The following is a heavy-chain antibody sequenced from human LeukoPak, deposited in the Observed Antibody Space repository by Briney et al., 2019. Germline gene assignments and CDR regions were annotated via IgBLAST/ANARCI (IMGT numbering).Heavy chain of an antibody. CDR3: ARGYYDSGFAGVY. CDR2: ISTSSSYI. D-gene: IGHD3-22*01. V-gene: IGHV3-21*01. J-gene: IGHJ4*02. CDR1: GFTFSSYS. Sequence: PGGSLRLSCAASGFTFSSYSINWVRQAPGKGLEWVSSISTSSSYIYYADSVKGRFTISRDNAKNSLYLQMNSLRAEDTAVYYCARGYYDSGFAGVYWGQGTLVTVSS.